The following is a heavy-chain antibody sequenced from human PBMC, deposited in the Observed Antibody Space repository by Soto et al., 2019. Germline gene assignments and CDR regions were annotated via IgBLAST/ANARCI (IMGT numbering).Heavy chain of an antibody. Sequence: QITLKESGPTLVKPTQTLTLTCTFSGFSLSISGVGVGWIRQPPGKALEWLALIYWDDDKRYSPSLKSRLTITKDTSKNQVVLTMTSMDPVDTATYYCAHKGGGNQGLDYWGQGTLVTVSS. D-gene: IGHD3-16*01. J-gene: IGHJ4*02. CDR3: AHKGGGNQGLDY. CDR2: IYWDDDK. V-gene: IGHV2-5*02. CDR1: GFSLSISGVG.